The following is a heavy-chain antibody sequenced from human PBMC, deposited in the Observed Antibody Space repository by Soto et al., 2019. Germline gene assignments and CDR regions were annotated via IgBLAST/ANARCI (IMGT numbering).Heavy chain of an antibody. Sequence: ASVKVSCKSSGYTFTSYAMHWVRQAPGQRLEWMGWINAGSGNTKYSQKFQGRVTITADESTSTAYMELSSLRSEDTAVYYCASVYSRGGGAFDIWGQGTMVTVSS. CDR2: INAGSGNT. J-gene: IGHJ3*02. CDR1: GYTFTSYA. D-gene: IGHD6-19*01. CDR3: ASVYSRGGGAFDI. V-gene: IGHV1-3*01.